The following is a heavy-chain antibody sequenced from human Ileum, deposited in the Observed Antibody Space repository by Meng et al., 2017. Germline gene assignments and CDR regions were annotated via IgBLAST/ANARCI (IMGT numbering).Heavy chain of an antibody. CDR3: ARENDNWNYFDY. J-gene: IGHJ4*02. V-gene: IGHV1-3*01. Sequence: QVQLVQSGTEVMKVGASVKVSCTASGYTFRNYALHWVRQAPGQRPEWMGWINAGNGNIKISQKFQCRITITSDTSATAYMELSSLRSEDTAVYFCARENDNWNYFDYWGQGSLVTVSS. CDR2: INAGNGNI. CDR1: GYTFRNYA. D-gene: IGHD1-1*01.